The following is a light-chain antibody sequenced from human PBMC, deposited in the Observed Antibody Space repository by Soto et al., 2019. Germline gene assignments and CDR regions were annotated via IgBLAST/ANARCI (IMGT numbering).Light chain of an antibody. CDR3: QQYSGYPGT. V-gene: IGKV3-20*01. CDR2: GAS. CDR1: QSVSSNF. Sequence: EIVLTQSPGTLSLSPGERATLSCRASQSVSSNFLAWYQQKPGQAPRLLIYGASSRATGIPDRFSGSGSGTDFTLTISRLEPEDFATYYCQQYSGYPGTFGQGTKVEVK. J-gene: IGKJ1*01.